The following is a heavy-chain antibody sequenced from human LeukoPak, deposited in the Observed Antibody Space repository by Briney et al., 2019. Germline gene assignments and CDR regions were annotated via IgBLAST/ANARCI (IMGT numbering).Heavy chain of an antibody. CDR3: ARGRSRRNDYYDTSGYLN. V-gene: IGHV4-34*01. CDR1: GGSLSGYY. D-gene: IGHD3-22*01. J-gene: IGHJ4*02. CDR2: INHSGST. Sequence: SSETLSLTCAVYGGSLSGYYWSWIRQPPGKGLEWIGEINHSGSTNYNPSLKSRVTISVDTSKNQFSLKLSSVTAADTAVYYCARGRSRRNDYYDTSGYLNWGQGTLVTVSS.